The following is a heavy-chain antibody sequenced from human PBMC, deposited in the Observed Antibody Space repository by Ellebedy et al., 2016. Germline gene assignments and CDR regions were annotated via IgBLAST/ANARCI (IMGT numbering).Heavy chain of an antibody. D-gene: IGHD3-10*01. V-gene: IGHV4-61*01. J-gene: IGHJ4*02. CDR2: IYYSGST. CDR1: GGSVSSGSYY. Sequence: GSLRLSCTVSGGSVSSGSYYWSWIRQPPGKGLEWIGYIYYSGSTNYNPSLKSRVTISVDTSKNQFSLKLSSVTAADTAVYYCAGNYGSGSYGFDYWGQGTLVTVSS. CDR3: AGNYGSGSYGFDY.